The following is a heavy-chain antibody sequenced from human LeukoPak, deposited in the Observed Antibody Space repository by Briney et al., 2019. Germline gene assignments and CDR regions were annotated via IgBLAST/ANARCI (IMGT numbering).Heavy chain of an antibody. CDR2: IYPGDSDT. J-gene: IGHJ6*02. D-gene: IGHD6-13*01. CDR3: ARRAIAAVNGMDV. V-gene: IGHV5-51*01. Sequence: GGSLKISCKGSGYSFTSYWIGWVRQMPGKGLEWMGIIYPGDSDTRYSPSFQGQVTISADKSISTAYLQWSSLKASDTAMYYCARRAIAAVNGMDVWGQGTTVTVSS. CDR1: GYSFTSYW.